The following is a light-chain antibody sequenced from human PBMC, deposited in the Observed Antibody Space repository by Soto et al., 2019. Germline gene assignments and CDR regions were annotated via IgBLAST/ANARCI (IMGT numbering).Light chain of an antibody. V-gene: IGLV1-40*01. J-gene: IGLJ1*01. CDR2: GNN. CDR3: QSYGSSPSDNFV. Sequence: QSVLTQPPSVSGAPGQRVTISCTGSSSNLGAGYDVHWYQQLPGKAPKLLIYGNNNRPSGVPDRFSGSKSGTSASLAITGLRADDEADYYCQSYGSSPSDNFVFGTGTKLTVL. CDR1: SSNLGAGYD.